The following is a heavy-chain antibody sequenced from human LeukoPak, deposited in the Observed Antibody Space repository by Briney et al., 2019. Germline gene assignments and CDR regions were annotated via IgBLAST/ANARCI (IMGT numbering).Heavy chain of an antibody. CDR3: ARPYRCGWKGALNF. CDR1: GGSISSYY. V-gene: IGHV4-4*07. D-gene: IGHD6-19*01. CDR2: IYTSGST. Sequence: PSETLSLTCTVSGGSISSYYWSWIRQPAGKGLEWIGRIYTSGSTNYNPSLKSRVTMSVDTSKNQFSLKLTSVTAADTAVYYCARPYRCGWKGALNFWGQGTMVTVSS. J-gene: IGHJ3*01.